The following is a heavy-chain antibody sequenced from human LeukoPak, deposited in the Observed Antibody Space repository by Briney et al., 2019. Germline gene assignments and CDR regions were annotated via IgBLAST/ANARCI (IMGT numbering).Heavy chain of an antibody. Sequence: GGSLRLSCAASGFTFSSYSMNWVRQAPGKGLEWVSSISSSSSYIYYADSVKGRFTISRDNAKNSLYLQMNSLRAEDTAVYYCARALGVEVATRSDYWGQGTLVTVSS. CDR3: ARALGVEVATRSDY. D-gene: IGHD5-24*01. CDR1: GFTFSSYS. V-gene: IGHV3-21*01. CDR2: ISSSSSYI. J-gene: IGHJ4*02.